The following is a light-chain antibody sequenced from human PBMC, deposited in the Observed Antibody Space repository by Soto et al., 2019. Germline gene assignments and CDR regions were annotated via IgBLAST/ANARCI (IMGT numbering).Light chain of an antibody. Sequence: IQMTQSPSTLYTSVGDRLTIRCRASQSISTWLAWYQQKPGKAPKLLIYDASSLESGVPSRLSGSGSGTEFTLTISSLQPEDFASYYCQQYNSYSTFGQGTKVDIK. V-gene: IGKV1-5*01. CDR3: QQYNSYST. J-gene: IGKJ1*01. CDR1: QSISTW. CDR2: DAS.